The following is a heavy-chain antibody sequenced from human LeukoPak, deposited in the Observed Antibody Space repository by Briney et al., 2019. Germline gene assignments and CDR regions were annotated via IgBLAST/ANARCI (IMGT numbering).Heavy chain of an antibody. CDR1: GFTFSSYA. CDR3: ARELGAYLDY. CDR2: ISYDGSNK. J-gene: IGHJ4*02. V-gene: IGHV3-30-3*01. Sequence: GGSLRLSCAASGFTFSSYAMHWVRQAPGKGLEWVAVISYDGSNKYYADSVKGRFTISRDNSKNTLYLQMNSLRAEDTAVYYCARELGAYLDYWGQGTLVTVSS. D-gene: IGHD1-26*01.